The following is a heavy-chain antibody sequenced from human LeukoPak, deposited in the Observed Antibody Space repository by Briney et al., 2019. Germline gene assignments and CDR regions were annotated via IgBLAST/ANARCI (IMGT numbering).Heavy chain of an antibody. CDR2: ISAYNGNT. Sequence: ASVKVSCKASGYTFTSYGISWVRQAPGQGLEWMGWISAYNGNTNYAQKLQGRVTVTTDTSTSTAYMELRSLRSDDTAVYYCARAPFCSSTSCYRDNWFDPWGQGTLVTVSS. D-gene: IGHD2-2*02. V-gene: IGHV1-18*01. CDR1: GYTFTSYG. J-gene: IGHJ5*02. CDR3: ARAPFCSSTSCYRDNWFDP.